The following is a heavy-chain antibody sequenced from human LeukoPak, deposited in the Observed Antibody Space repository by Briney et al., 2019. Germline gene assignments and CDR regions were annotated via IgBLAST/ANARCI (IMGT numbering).Heavy chain of an antibody. Sequence: GESLKISRKGSGYSFTSYWIGWVRQMPGKGLEWMGIIYPGDSDTRYSPSFQGQVTISADKSISTAYLQWSSLKASDTAMYYCARVNKYSGSYGYFDYWGQGTLVTVSS. CDR1: GYSFTSYW. CDR3: ARVNKYSGSYGYFDY. D-gene: IGHD1-26*01. J-gene: IGHJ4*02. CDR2: IYPGDSDT. V-gene: IGHV5-51*01.